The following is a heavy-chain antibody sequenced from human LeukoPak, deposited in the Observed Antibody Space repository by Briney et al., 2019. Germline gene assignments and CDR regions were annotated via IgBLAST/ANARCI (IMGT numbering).Heavy chain of an antibody. J-gene: IGHJ3*02. Sequence: GGSLRLSCAASGFTFSDYYMSWIRQAPGKGLEWVSYISSSSSYTNYADSVKGRFTISRDNAKNSLYLQMNSLRAEDTAVYYCARDFGSSHIPDAFDIWGQRTMVTVSS. CDR2: ISSSSSYT. V-gene: IGHV3-11*06. CDR1: GFTFSDYY. D-gene: IGHD3-3*01. CDR3: ARDFGSSHIPDAFDI.